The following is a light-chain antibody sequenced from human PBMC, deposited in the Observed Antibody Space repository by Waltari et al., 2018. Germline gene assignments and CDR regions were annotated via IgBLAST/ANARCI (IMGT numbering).Light chain of an antibody. Sequence: DIQMTPSPSSLSASVGDRVTITCRASESIRTYLNWYQHTAGRAPKLLIYATSSLQSGVPSRFSGSGSETDFTLTSTSLQPEDFATYYCQQSYNMWAFGQGTKVEIK. CDR1: ESIRTY. CDR3: QQSYNMWA. V-gene: IGKV1-39*01. CDR2: ATS. J-gene: IGKJ1*01.